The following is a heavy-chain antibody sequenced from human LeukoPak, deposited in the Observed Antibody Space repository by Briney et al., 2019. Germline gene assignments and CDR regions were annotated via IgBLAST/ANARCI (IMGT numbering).Heavy chain of an antibody. J-gene: IGHJ1*01. Sequence: GGSLRLSCAVSGFSFSSYGINWVRQAPGKGLEWVSFISSGSNYIYYADSVKGRFTISRDNAMNSLYLQMNSLRAEDTGVYYCARAPSEVGGYYPEYFRHWGQGTLVTVFS. V-gene: IGHV3-21*01. CDR3: ARAPSEVGGYYPEYFRH. CDR2: ISSGSNYI. CDR1: GFSFSSYG. D-gene: IGHD3-22*01.